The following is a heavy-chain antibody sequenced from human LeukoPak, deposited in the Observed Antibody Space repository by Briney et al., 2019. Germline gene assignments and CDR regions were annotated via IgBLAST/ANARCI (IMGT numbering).Heavy chain of an antibody. Sequence: GGSLRLSCAASGFTFSSCAMSWVRQAPGEGLEGVSAISGSGGSTYYADSVKGRFTISRDNSKNTLYLQMNSLRAEDTAVYYCATEAVAGFSPYYFDYWGQGTLATVSS. J-gene: IGHJ4*02. CDR1: GFTFSSCA. D-gene: IGHD6-19*01. CDR3: ATEAVAGFSPYYFDY. V-gene: IGHV3-23*01. CDR2: ISGSGGST.